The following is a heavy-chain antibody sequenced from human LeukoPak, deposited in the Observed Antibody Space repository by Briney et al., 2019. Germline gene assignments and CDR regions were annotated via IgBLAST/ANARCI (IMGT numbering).Heavy chain of an antibody. CDR2: ISGSGGST. J-gene: IGHJ4*02. V-gene: IGHV3-23*01. Sequence: GRSLRLSCAASGFTFSSYAMHWVRQAPGKGLEWVSAISGSGGSTYYADSVKGRFTISRDNSKNTLYLQMNSLRAEDTAVYYCAKGLPKGIAVAGTPYYFDYWGQGTLVTVSS. CDR3: AKGLPKGIAVAGTPYYFDY. CDR1: GFTFSSYA. D-gene: IGHD6-19*01.